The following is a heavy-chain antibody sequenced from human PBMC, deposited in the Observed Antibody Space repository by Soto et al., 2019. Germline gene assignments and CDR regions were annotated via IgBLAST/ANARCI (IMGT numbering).Heavy chain of an antibody. D-gene: IGHD3-22*01. J-gene: IGHJ1*01. Sequence: ASVKVSCKASGYTFTSYDINWVRQATGQGLEWMGWMNPNSGNTGYAQKFQGRVTMTRNTSISTAYMELSSLRSEDTAVYYCARGRGYYDSSGYYPNPVVYFQHWGQGTLVTVSS. CDR3: ARGRGYYDSSGYYPNPVVYFQH. CDR2: MNPNSGNT. V-gene: IGHV1-8*01. CDR1: GYTFTSYD.